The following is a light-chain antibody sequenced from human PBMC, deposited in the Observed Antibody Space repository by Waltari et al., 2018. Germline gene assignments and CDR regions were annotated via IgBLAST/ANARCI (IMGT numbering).Light chain of an antibody. CDR3: HQYYSSPWT. J-gene: IGKJ1*01. V-gene: IGKV4-1*01. CDR2: WAS. CDR1: QSVLYSSNNKKC. Sequence: DIVMTQSPDSLAVSLSERATINCKSSQSVLYSSNNKKCLAWYQQKPGQPPKLLIYWASTRESGVPDRFSGSGSGTDFTLTISSLQAEDVAVYYCHQYYSSPWTFGQGTKVEI.